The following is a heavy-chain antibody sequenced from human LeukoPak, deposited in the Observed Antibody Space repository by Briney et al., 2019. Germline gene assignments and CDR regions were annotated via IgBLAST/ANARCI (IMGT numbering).Heavy chain of an antibody. CDR2: MNPNSGNT. Sequence: ASVKVSCKASGYTFTSYDINWVGQATGQGLEWMGWMNPNSGNTGYAQKFQGRVTMTRNTSISTAYMELSSLRSEDTAVYYCAGEFKLDDAFDIWGQGTMVTVSS. CDR1: GYTFTSYD. V-gene: IGHV1-8*01. J-gene: IGHJ3*02. D-gene: IGHD1-1*01. CDR3: AGEFKLDDAFDI.